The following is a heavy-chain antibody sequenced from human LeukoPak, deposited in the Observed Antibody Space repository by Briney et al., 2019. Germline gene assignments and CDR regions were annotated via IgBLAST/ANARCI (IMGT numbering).Heavy chain of an antibody. CDR2: IKQDESEK. J-gene: IGHJ4*02. Sequence: GGSLRLSCATSGFTFSSYGMSWVRQAPGKGLEWVANIKQDESEKYYVDSVKGRFTISRDNAKNSLYLQMNSLRAEDTAVYYCTRVYEYISGWYRNDYWGQGTLVTVSS. D-gene: IGHD6-19*01. V-gene: IGHV3-7*01. CDR1: GFTFSSYG. CDR3: TRVYEYISGWYRNDY.